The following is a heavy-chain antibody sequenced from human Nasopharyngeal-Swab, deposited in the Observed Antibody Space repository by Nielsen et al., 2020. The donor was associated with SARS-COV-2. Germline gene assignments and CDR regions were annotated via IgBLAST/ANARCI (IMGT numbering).Heavy chain of an antibody. CDR2: ISWDGLTI. D-gene: IGHD3-3*01. CDR1: GFTFSDYY. Sequence: SLKISCAASGFTFSDYYMSWIRQAPGKGLEWVLGISWDGLTIGYADSVKGRFTISRDNAKDSLYLQMNSLRVEDMAFYYCAKATNARYDFWSGSFDYWGQGTLVTVSS. V-gene: IGHV3-9*03. CDR3: AKATNARYDFWSGSFDY. J-gene: IGHJ4*02.